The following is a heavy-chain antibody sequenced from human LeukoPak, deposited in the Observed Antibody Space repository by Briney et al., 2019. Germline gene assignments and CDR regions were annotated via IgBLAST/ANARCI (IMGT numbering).Heavy chain of an antibody. D-gene: IGHD1-26*01. Sequence: ASVKVSCKASGYTFTGYYIHWVRQAPGQGLEWMGWINPNSVDTNYAQKFQGRVTLTRDTSISTAYMELSRLRSDDTAVYYCARSSGELPAPNIDYWGQGTLVTVSS. CDR1: GYTFTGYY. CDR2: INPNSVDT. V-gene: IGHV1-2*02. J-gene: IGHJ4*02. CDR3: ARSSGELPAPNIDY.